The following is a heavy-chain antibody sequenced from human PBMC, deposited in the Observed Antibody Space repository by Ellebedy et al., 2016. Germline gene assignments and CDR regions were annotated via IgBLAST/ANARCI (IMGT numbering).Heavy chain of an antibody. J-gene: IGHJ4*02. Sequence: GGSLRLSCAASGFTFNSYPMHRVRLAPGKGLEWVASTSSDGNSDHYADSVKGRFAISRDNSKNTLDLQMTNLRGEDTAVYYHAREDGYTFGYWGQGTLVAVSS. CDR2: TSSDGNSD. D-gene: IGHD5-24*01. CDR1: GFTFNSYP. CDR3: AREDGYTFGY. V-gene: IGHV3-30*09.